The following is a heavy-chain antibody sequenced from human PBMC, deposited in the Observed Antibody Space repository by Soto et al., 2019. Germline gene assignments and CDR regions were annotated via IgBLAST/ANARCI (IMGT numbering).Heavy chain of an antibody. J-gene: IGHJ6*02. V-gene: IGHV5-51*01. Sequence: GESLKISCQDFGYNFATYWIGWVRQMPGKGLEWMGIIYPGDSDTRYSPSFQGQVTISADKSINTAYLQWSSLKASDTAMYYCARTAAAGNYYYGVDVWGEGSTVTVFS. CDR2: IYPGDSDT. D-gene: IGHD6-13*01. CDR1: GYNFATYW. CDR3: ARTAAAGNYYYGVDV.